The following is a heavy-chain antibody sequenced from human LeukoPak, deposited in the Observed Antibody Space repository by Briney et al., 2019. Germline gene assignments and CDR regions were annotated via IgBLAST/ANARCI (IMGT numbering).Heavy chain of an antibody. CDR1: GGTFSSYA. J-gene: IGHJ3*02. CDR2: IIPIFGTA. V-gene: IGHV1-69*05. CDR3: ASSLYSSSWYHAFDI. D-gene: IGHD6-13*01. Sequence: SVKVSCKASGGTFSSYAISWVRQAPGQGLEWMGGIIPIFGTANYAQKFQGRVTITTDESTSTAYMELSSLRSEDTAVYYCASSLYSSSWYHAFDIWGQGTMVTVSS.